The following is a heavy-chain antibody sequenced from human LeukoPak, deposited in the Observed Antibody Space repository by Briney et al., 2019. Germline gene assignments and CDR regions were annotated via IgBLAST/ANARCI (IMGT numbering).Heavy chain of an antibody. CDR2: IYSGGST. D-gene: IGHD1-26*01. J-gene: IGHJ5*02. Sequence: GGSLRLSCAASGFTVSSNYMSWVRQAPGKGLEWVSVIYSGGSTYYADSVKGRFTISRDNSKNTLYLQMNSLRAEDTAVYYCARVQVGATLDHWGQGTLVTVSS. V-gene: IGHV3-53*01. CDR3: ARVQVGATLDH. CDR1: GFTVSSNY.